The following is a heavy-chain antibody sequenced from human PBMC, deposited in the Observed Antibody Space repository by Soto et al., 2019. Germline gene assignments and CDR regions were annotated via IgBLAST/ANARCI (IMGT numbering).Heavy chain of an antibody. D-gene: IGHD2-2*01. CDR2: ISYDGSNK. CDR1: GFTFSSYG. Sequence: PVRFLRLSCAASGFTFSSYGMRWVRQAPGKGLEWVAVISYDGSNKYYADSVKGRFTISRDNSKNTLYLQMNSLRDEDTTVYYCAKRCSSTSCPKDVWGQGTADGVSS. V-gene: IGHV3-30*18. CDR3: AKRCSSTSCPKDV. J-gene: IGHJ6*02.